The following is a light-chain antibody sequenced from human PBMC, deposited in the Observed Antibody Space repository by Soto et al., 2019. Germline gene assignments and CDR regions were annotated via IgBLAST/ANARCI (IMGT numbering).Light chain of an antibody. CDR2: KAS. CDR3: QHYNSYSEA. CDR1: QTISSW. J-gene: IGKJ1*01. V-gene: IGKV1-5*03. Sequence: DTQMTQSPSTLSGSVGDRVTITCRASQTISSWLAWYQQKPGKAPKLLIYKASTLKSGVPSRFSGSGSGTEFTLTISSLQPDDFATYHCQHYNSYSEAFGQGTKVE.